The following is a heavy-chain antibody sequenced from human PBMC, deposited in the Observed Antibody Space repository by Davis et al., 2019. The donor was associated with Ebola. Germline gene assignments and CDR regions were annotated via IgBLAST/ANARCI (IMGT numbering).Heavy chain of an antibody. J-gene: IGHJ6*04. CDR3: AKGDSGSYDYGMDV. V-gene: IGHV3-30*02. Sequence: GESLKISCAASGFTFSSYGMHWVRQAPGKGLEWVAFIRYDGSNKYYADSVKGRFTISRDNSKNTLYLQMNSLRAEDTAVYYCAKGDSGSYDYGMDVWGKGTTVTVSS. D-gene: IGHD1-26*01. CDR2: IRYDGSNK. CDR1: GFTFSSYG.